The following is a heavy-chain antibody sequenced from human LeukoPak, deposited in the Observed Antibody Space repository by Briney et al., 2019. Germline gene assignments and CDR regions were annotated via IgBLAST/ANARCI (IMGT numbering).Heavy chain of an antibody. V-gene: IGHV3-7*01. D-gene: IGHD3-10*01. CDR1: GFSFTSYW. CDR2: IKQDGSEK. J-gene: IGHJ6*04. Sequence: GGSLRLSCAASGFSFTSYWMSWVRQAPGKGLEWVANIKQDGSEKDYVDSVKGRFTISRDNPKNSLYLQMNSLRAEDTAVYYCARDRVTMVRGVPYYYYYGMDVWGKGTTVTVSS. CDR3: ARDRVTMVRGVPYYYYYGMDV.